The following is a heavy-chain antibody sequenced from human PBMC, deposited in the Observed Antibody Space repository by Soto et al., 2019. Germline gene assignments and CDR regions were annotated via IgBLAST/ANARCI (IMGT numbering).Heavy chain of an antibody. V-gene: IGHV3-9*01. Sequence: EVQLVESGGGLVQPGRSLRLSCAASGFTFDDYAMHWVRQAPGKGLEWVSGISWNSGSIGYADSVKGRFTISRDNAKNSLYLQMNSLRAEDTALYYCAKDPGVYSYYYYGMDVWGQGTTVTVSS. CDR2: ISWNSGSI. D-gene: IGHD6-13*01. CDR1: GFTFDDYA. J-gene: IGHJ6*02. CDR3: AKDPGVYSYYYYGMDV.